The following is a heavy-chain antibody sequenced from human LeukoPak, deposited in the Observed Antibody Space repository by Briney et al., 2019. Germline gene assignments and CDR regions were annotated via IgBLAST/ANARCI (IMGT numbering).Heavy chain of an antibody. CDR2: IYYSGST. CDR3: ARVGAAARSFDY. Sequence: SETLSLTCTVSGGSISSYYWSWIRQPPGKGLEWIGYIYYSGSTNYNPSLKSRVTISVDTSKNQFSLKLSSVTAADTAVYYCARVGAAARSFDYWGQGTLVTVPS. J-gene: IGHJ4*02. V-gene: IGHV4-59*01. CDR1: GGSISSYY. D-gene: IGHD6-13*01.